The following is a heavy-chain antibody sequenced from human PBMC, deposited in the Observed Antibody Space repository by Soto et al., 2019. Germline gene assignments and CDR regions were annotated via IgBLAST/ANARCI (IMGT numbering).Heavy chain of an antibody. V-gene: IGHV1-18*01. CDR3: ARLLDEPWYYYGMDV. J-gene: IGHJ6*02. Sequence: ASVKVSCKASGGTFSSYAISWVRQAPGQGLEWMGGIIPIFGNTNYAQKLQGRVTMTTDTSTSTAYMELRSLRSDDTAVYYCARLLDEPWYYYGMDVWGQGTTVTVSS. CDR1: GGTFSSYA. CDR2: IIPIFGNT.